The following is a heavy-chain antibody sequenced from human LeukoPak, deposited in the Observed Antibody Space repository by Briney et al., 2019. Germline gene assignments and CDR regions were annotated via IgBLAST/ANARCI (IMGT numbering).Heavy chain of an antibody. CDR1: GSTFSSYA. CDR3: AKGPAIAVAARGNWFDP. Sequence: GGSLRLSCAASGSTFSSYAMSWVRQAPGKGLEWVSAIGGSGSTYYADSVQGRFTISRDNSKNTLYLQMNSLRAEDTAVYYCAKGPAIAVAARGNWFDPWGQGTLVTVSS. V-gene: IGHV3-23*01. J-gene: IGHJ5*02. CDR2: IGGSGST. D-gene: IGHD6-19*01.